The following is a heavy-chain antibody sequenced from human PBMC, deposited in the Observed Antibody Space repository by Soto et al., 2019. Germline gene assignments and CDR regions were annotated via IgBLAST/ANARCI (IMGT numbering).Heavy chain of an antibody. D-gene: IGHD2-2*02. CDR2: INPNSGGT. CDR1: GYTFTGYY. V-gene: IGHV1-2*04. CDR3: ARSLYCSSTSCYTFDY. Sequence: SVKVSCKASGYTFTGYYMHWVRQAPGQGLEWMGWINPNSGGTNYAQKFQGWVTMTRDTSISTAYMELSRLRSDDTAVYYCARSLYCSSTSCYTFDYWGQGTLVTVCS. J-gene: IGHJ4*02.